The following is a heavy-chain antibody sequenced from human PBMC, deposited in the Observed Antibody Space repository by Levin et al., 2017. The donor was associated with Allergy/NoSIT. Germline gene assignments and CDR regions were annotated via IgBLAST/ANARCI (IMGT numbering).Heavy chain of an antibody. J-gene: IGHJ4*02. CDR2: ISSTGSTI. Sequence: QPGGSLRLSCAASGFTFSSYEMNWVRRAPGKGLEWVSYISSTGSTIYSADSVKVRFTISRDNAKNSLYLHMNSLRAEDTAVYYCARQLGNFWSGYNYFDYWGQGTLVTVSS. CDR3: ARQLGNFWSGYNYFDY. V-gene: IGHV3-48*03. D-gene: IGHD3-3*01. CDR1: GFTFSSYE.